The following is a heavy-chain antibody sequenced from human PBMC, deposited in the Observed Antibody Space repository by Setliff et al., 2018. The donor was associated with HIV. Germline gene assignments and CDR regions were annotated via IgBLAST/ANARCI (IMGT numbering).Heavy chain of an antibody. V-gene: IGHV3-74*01. CDR3: ARDHADSSGWYGWHYYYYGMDV. CDR1: GFTFNSYW. Sequence: GGSLRLSCVASGFTFNSYWMYWVRQAPGKGLVCVSRVNNDGTDTIYADSVKGRFTISRDNAKSTVYLQMNSLRAEDAAVYYCARDHADSSGWYGWHYYYYGMDVWGQGTTVTVSS. CDR2: VNNDGTDT. J-gene: IGHJ6*02. D-gene: IGHD6-19*01.